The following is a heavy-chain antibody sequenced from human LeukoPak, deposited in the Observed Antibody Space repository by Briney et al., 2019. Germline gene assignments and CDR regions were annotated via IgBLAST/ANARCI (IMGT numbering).Heavy chain of an antibody. D-gene: IGHD3-22*01. V-gene: IGHV3-23*01. J-gene: IGHJ4*02. CDR1: GFTFSSYA. CDR3: AKRYYQDSSGYLGSIDY. Sequence: HPGRSLRLSCAASGFTFSSYAMNWVRQAPGKGLEWVSAISGSGGSTYYADSVKGRFTISRDNSKNTLYLQMNSLRAEDTAVYFCAKRYYQDSSGYLGSIDYWGQGTLVTVSS. CDR2: ISGSGGST.